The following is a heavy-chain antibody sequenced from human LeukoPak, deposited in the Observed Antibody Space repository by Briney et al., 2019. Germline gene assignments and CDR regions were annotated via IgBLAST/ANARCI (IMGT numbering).Heavy chain of an antibody. V-gene: IGHV1-69*01. CDR2: IIPLFGTT. CDR1: GGTFSSYA. D-gene: IGHD1-7*01. Sequence: SVKVSCKASGGTFSSYAINWVRQAPGQGLEWMGGIIPLFGTTTYAQKFQGRVTIIADESTSTAYMELSSLRSEDTAVYYCARDNWNYGSSMDVWGQGTTVTVSS. CDR3: ARDNWNYGSSMDV. J-gene: IGHJ6*02.